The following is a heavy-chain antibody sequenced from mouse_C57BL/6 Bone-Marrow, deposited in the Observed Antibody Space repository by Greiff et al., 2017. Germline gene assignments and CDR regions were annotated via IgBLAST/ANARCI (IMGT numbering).Heavy chain of an antibody. CDR1: GFNIKDDY. V-gene: IGHV14-4*01. D-gene: IGHD1-1*01. CDR2: IDPENGDT. J-gene: IGHJ2*01. CDR3: TTVYYYGSGPYYFDY. Sequence: VQLQQSGAELVRPGASVKLSCTASGFNIKDDYMHWVKQRPEQGLEWIGWIDPENGDTEYASKFPGKATITADTSSNTAYLQLSSLTSEDTAVYYCTTVYYYGSGPYYFDYWGQGTTLTVSS.